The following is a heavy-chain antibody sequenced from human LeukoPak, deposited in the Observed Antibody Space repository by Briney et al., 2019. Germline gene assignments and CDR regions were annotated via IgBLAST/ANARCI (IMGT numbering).Heavy chain of an antibody. CDR1: GGSISSYY. CDR2: IYYSGST. J-gene: IGHJ4*02. Sequence: SETLSLTCTVSGGSISSYYWSWIRQPPGKGLEWIGDIYYSGSTNYNPSLKSRVTISVDTSKHQFSLKLSSVTAADTAVYYCARLSSRVGYSDYWGQGTLVTVSS. D-gene: IGHD2-2*01. V-gene: IGHV4-59*08. CDR3: ARLSSRVGYSDY.